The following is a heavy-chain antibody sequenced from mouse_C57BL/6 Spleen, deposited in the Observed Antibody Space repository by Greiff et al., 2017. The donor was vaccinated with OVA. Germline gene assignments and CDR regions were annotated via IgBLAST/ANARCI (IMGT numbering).Heavy chain of an antibody. D-gene: IGHD2-5*01. CDR1: GFSLTSYG. V-gene: IGHV2-2*01. CDR2: IWSGGST. CDR3: ARNRGDSNYVDYAMDY. J-gene: IGHJ4*01. Sequence: QVQLQQSGPGLVQPSQSLSITCTVSGFSLTSYGVHWVRQSPGQGLEWLGVIWSGGSTDYNAAFISRLSISKDNSKSQVFFKMNSLQADDTAIYYCARNRGDSNYVDYAMDYWGQGTSVTVSS.